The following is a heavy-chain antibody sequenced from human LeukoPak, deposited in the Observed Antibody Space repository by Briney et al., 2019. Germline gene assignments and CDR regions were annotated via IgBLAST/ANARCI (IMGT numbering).Heavy chain of an antibody. D-gene: IGHD1-7*01. CDR1: GFTFSSYA. V-gene: IGHV3-64*01. Sequence: GGSLRLSCAASGFTFSSYAMHWVRQAPGKGLGYVSAISSNGGSTYYANSVKGRFTISRDNSKNTLYLQMGSLRAEDMAVYYCARVGELRGYNWNYVGAFDIWGQGTMVTVSS. CDR2: ISSNGGST. J-gene: IGHJ3*02. CDR3: ARVGELRGYNWNYVGAFDI.